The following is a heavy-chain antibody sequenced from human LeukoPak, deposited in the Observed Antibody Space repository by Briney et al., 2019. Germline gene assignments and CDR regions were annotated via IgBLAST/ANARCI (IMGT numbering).Heavy chain of an antibody. V-gene: IGHV3-21*01. D-gene: IGHD1-26*01. CDR1: GFTFSSYS. Sequence: GGSLRLSCAASGFTFSSYSMNWVRQAPGKGLEWVSSISSSSSYIYYADSVKGRFTISRDNAKNSLYLQMNSLRAEDTAVYYCASSIVGAPDAFDIWGQGTMVTVSP. CDR3: ASSIVGAPDAFDI. CDR2: ISSSSSYI. J-gene: IGHJ3*02.